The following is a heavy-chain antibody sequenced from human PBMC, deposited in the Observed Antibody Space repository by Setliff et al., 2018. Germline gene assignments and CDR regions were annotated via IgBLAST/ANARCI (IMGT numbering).Heavy chain of an antibody. V-gene: IGHV4-39*07. CDR3: ARAPRYFDPTGSYFDF. CDR2: TYYSGST. J-gene: IGHJ4*02. CDR1: GASISGNSYY. Sequence: PSETLSLTCTVSGASISGNSYYWAWIRQPPGRGLEWIASTYYSGSTSYNPSLKSRVTISVDTSNSQFSLKLTSVTAADTAVYYCARAPRYFDPTGSYFDFWGRGTLVTVSS. D-gene: IGHD3-22*01.